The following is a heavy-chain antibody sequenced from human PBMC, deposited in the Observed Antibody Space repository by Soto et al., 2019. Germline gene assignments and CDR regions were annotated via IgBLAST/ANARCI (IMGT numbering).Heavy chain of an antibody. Sequence: ASVQVSCKASGYTFTSYAMHWVRQAPGQRLEWMGWINAGNGNTKYSQKFQGRVTITRDTSASTAYMELSSLRSEDTAVYYCARDLPQYYYDSSGSYLDYWGRGTLVTLSS. J-gene: IGHJ4*02. CDR1: GYTFTSYA. V-gene: IGHV1-3*01. CDR3: ARDLPQYYYDSSGSYLDY. D-gene: IGHD3-22*01. CDR2: INAGNGNT.